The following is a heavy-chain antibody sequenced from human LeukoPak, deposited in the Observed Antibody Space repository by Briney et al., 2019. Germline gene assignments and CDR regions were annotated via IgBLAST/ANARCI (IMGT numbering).Heavy chain of an antibody. CDR3: ARGTYSNPWYYGMDV. D-gene: IGHD4-11*01. V-gene: IGHV1-69*05. CDR1: GGTFSSYA. J-gene: IGHJ6*02. CDR2: IIPIFGTA. Sequence: SVKVSCKASGGTFSSYAISWVRQAPGQGLEWMGGIIPIFGTANYAQKFQGRVTITRDTSASTAYMELSSLRSEDTAVYYCARGTYSNPWYYGMDVWGQGTTVTVSS.